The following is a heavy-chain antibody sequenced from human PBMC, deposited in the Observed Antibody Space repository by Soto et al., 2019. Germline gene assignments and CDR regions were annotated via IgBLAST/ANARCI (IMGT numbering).Heavy chain of an antibody. D-gene: IGHD6-19*01. CDR3: ASTAHSSGWYSGGFDY. CDR1: GGSISSYY. V-gene: IGHV4-59*01. J-gene: IGHJ4*02. Sequence: PSETLSLTCTVSGGSISSYYWSWIRQPPGKGLEWIGYIYYSGSTNYNPSLKSRVTISVDTSKNQFSPKLSSVTAADTAVYYCASTAHSSGWYSGGFDYWGQGTLVTVSS. CDR2: IYYSGST.